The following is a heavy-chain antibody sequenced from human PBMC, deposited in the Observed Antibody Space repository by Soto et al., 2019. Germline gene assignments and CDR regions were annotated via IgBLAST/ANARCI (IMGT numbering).Heavy chain of an antibody. Sequence: SETLSLTCSVSGGSPSSHYWTWIRQPPGKGLEWIGYIYYSGSTNYNPSLKSRVTMSADTSRNQISLRLTSVTAADTAVYYCTRSLWGVIVNDYWRQGTLVTVSS. V-gene: IGHV4-59*08. CDR2: IYYSGST. CDR1: GGSPSSHY. CDR3: TRSLWGVIVNDY. D-gene: IGHD3-16*02. J-gene: IGHJ4*02.